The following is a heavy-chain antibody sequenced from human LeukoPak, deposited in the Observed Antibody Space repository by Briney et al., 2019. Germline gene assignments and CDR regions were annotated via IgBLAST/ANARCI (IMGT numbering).Heavy chain of an antibody. V-gene: IGHV4-59*08. Sequence: SETLSLTCTVSGGSTSSDYWSWIRQSPGKGLEWVGYVYNSGDTGKNPSLKSRVTILLDTSKNQCSLKLTSVSAADTAVYYCARGGDVGATLFYWGQGTPVTVSS. J-gene: IGHJ4*02. CDR1: GGSTSSDY. CDR2: VYNSGDT. CDR3: ARGGDVGATLFY. D-gene: IGHD1-26*01.